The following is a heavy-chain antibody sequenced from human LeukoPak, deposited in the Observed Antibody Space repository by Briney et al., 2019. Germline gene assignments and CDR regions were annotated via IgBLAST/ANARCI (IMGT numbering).Heavy chain of an antibody. CDR2: IWHDGRNI. J-gene: IGHJ4*02. V-gene: IGHV3-33*01. CDR1: GFTFNKYG. D-gene: IGHD2-15*01. Sequence: PGGSLRLSCAASGFTFNKYGMHWVRQAPGKGPEWVAVIWHDGRNIYYADSVKGRFTVSRDNSKNTLYLQMSSLRAEDTAVYYCARDRGSDDPIDYWGQGTPVTVSS. CDR3: ARDRGSDDPIDY.